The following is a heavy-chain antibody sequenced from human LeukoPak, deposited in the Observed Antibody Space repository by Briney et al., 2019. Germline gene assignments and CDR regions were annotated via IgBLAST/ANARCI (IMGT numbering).Heavy chain of an antibody. D-gene: IGHD6-13*01. J-gene: IGHJ3*02. CDR1: GYTFTSYD. Sequence: ASVKVSCKASGYTFTSYDINWVRQATGQGLEWMGWINPNSGNTGYPQKFQGRVTMTRDTSISTAYMELSSLRSEDTAVYYCARDQSSSWLNDAFDIWGQGTMVTVSS. CDR2: INPNSGNT. V-gene: IGHV1-8*01. CDR3: ARDQSSSWLNDAFDI.